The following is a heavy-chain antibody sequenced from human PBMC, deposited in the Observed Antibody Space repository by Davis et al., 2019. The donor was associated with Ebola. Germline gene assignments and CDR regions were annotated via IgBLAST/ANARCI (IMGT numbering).Heavy chain of an antibody. V-gene: IGHV3-21*01. CDR2: ISSSSSYI. CDR3: AREGRGSGSYYYYYYYMDV. Sequence: GESLKISCAASGFTFSTYTMNWVRQAPGKGLEWVSSISSSSSYIYYAHSVKGRFTISRDNAKNSLYLQMNSRRDGYMAVYYCAREGRGSGSYYYYYYYMDVWGKGTTVTVSS. J-gene: IGHJ6*03. D-gene: IGHD1-26*01. CDR1: GFTFSTYT.